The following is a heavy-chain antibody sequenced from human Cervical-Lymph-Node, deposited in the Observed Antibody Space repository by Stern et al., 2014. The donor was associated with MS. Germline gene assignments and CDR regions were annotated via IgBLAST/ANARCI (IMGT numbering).Heavy chain of an antibody. J-gene: IGHJ4*02. V-gene: IGHV3-30*18. CDR2: ISYDGSNK. CDR1: GFTFSSYG. CDR3: AKDHGYSSSSSFFDY. Sequence: DQLVESGGGVVQPGRSLRLSCAASGFTFSSYGMHWVRQAPGKGLAWVAVISYDGSNKYYADSVKGRFTISRDNSKNTLYLQMNSLRAEDTAVYYCAKDHGYSSSSSFFDYWGQGTLVTVSS. D-gene: IGHD6-6*01.